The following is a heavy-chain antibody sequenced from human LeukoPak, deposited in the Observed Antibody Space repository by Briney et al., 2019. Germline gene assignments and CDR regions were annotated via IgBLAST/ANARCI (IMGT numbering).Heavy chain of an antibody. Sequence: TGGSLRLSCAASGFTFSSYWMSWVRQAPGKGLEWVANIKQDGSEKYYVDSVKGRFTISRDNAKNSLYLQMNSLRAEDTAVYYCAREMGYQLLYAGWFDPWGQGTLVTVSS. V-gene: IGHV3-7*01. D-gene: IGHD2-2*02. CDR3: AREMGYQLLYAGWFDP. J-gene: IGHJ5*02. CDR2: IKQDGSEK. CDR1: GFTFSSYW.